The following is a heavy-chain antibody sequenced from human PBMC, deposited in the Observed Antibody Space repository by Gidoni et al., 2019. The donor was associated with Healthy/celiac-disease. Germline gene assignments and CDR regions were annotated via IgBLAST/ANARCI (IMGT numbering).Heavy chain of an antibody. Sequence: QVQLVQSGAAVKKPGSSVKVSCKASGGTLSSYAISWVRRAPGQGLEWMGGIIPIFGTANYAQKFQGRVTITADESTSTAYMGLSSLRSEDTAVYYCARDPPGTIFYRPVDPLESYGMDVWGQGTTVTVSS. CDR2: IIPIFGTA. V-gene: IGHV1-69*01. J-gene: IGHJ6*02. D-gene: IGHD3-3*01. CDR3: ARDPPGTIFYRPVDPLESYGMDV. CDR1: GGTLSSYA.